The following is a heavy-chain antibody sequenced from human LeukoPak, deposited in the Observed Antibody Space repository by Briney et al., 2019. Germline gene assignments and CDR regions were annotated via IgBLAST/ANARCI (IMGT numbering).Heavy chain of an antibody. CDR3: ARDKQHSYGRYFDH. D-gene: IGHD3-16*01. CDR2: MQSTGNS. Sequence: SETVSLTCSVSGDSTSTYHWNWIRQPPGKGLEWIGYMQSTGNSKYNPSLRSRVNMFVDTSKNQAALILSSVTAADTAVYYCARDKQHSYGRYFDHWGQGALVTVSS. CDR1: GDSTSTYH. J-gene: IGHJ4*02. V-gene: IGHV4-59*01.